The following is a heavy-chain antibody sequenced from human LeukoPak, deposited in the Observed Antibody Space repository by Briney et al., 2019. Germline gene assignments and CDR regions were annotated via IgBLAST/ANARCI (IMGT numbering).Heavy chain of an antibody. D-gene: IGHD3-3*01. CDR2: IIPIFGTA. V-gene: IGHV1-69*05. Sequence: SVKVSCKASGGTVGSYAISWVRQAPGQGLEWMGGIIPIFGTANYAQKFQGRVTITTDESTSTAYMELSSLRSEDTAVYYCARGGGLAYYDFWSGYHNWFDPWGQGTLVTVSS. J-gene: IGHJ5*02. CDR1: GGTVGSYA. CDR3: ARGGGLAYYDFWSGYHNWFDP.